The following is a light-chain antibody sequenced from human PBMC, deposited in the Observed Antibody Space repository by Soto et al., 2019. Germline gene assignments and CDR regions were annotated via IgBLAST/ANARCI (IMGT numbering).Light chain of an antibody. V-gene: IGKV1-5*01. CDR2: DAS. J-gene: IGKJ4*01. CDR1: QSITRW. CDR3: QHDYNLLT. Sequence: DIQMTQSPSTLSASVGDTVSITCRASQSITRWLAWYQHKAGKAPKLLIYDASNLESGVPSRFSGSGSGTEFTLTVSSLQPEDFAVYYCQHDYNLLTFGGGTKVDI.